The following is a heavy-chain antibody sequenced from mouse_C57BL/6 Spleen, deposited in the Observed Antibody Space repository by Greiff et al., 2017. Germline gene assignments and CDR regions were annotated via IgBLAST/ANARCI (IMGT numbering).Heavy chain of an antibody. CDR2: IYPGDGDT. CDR1: GYAFSSSW. J-gene: IGHJ2*01. Sequence: QVQLQQSGPELVKPGASVKISCKASGYAFSSSWMNWVKQRPGKGLEWIGRIYPGDGDTNYNGKFKGKATLTADKSSSTAYMQLSSLTSEDSAVYFCARGVYYDYDKGYYFDYWGQGTTLTVSS. D-gene: IGHD2-4*01. CDR3: ARGVYYDYDKGYYFDY. V-gene: IGHV1-82*01.